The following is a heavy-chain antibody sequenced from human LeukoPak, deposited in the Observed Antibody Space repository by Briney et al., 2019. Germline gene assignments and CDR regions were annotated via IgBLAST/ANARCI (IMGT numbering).Heavy chain of an antibody. CDR1: GFTFSTYP. D-gene: IGHD5-18*01. V-gene: IGHV3-30-3*01. J-gene: IGHJ4*02. CDR3: ARLNLGYGYFLEATKHDY. Sequence: GGSLRLSCAASGFTFSTYPMHWVRQAPGKGLEWVAVISYDDGTNKYYADSAKGRFTISRDNSKNTLYLQMNSLTAEDTAVYYCARLNLGYGYFLEATKHDYWGQGTLVTVSS. CDR2: ISYDDGTNK.